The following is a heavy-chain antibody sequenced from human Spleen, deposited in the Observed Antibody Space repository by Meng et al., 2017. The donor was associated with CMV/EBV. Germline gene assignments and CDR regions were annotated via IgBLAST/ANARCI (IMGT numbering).Heavy chain of an antibody. J-gene: IGHJ5*02. V-gene: IGHV3-74*01. Sequence: GGSLRFSCAASGFTFSNYWMHWVRQAPGKGLVWVTRISSDGSYTTYADSVKGRFPISRDNAKNTLYLQMNSLRAEDTAVYYCARDPQRWRTNRFDPWGQGTLVTVSS. CDR1: GFTFSNYW. CDR2: ISSDGSYT. CDR3: ARDPQRWRTNRFDP. D-gene: IGHD3-3*01.